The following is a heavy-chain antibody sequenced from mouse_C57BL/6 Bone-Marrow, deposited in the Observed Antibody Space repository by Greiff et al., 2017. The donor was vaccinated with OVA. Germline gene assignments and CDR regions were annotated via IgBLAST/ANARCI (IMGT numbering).Heavy chain of an antibody. CDR2: ISSGSSTI. CDR3: ARQGYPAWFAY. D-gene: IGHD2-2*01. V-gene: IGHV5-17*01. J-gene: IGHJ3*01. Sequence: EVKLMESGGGLVKPGGSLKLSCAASGFTFSDYGMHWVRQAPEKGLEWVAYISSGSSTIYYADTVKGRVTISRDNAKNTLFLQMTSLRSEDTAMYYCARQGYPAWFAYWGQGTLVTVSA. CDR1: GFTFSDYG.